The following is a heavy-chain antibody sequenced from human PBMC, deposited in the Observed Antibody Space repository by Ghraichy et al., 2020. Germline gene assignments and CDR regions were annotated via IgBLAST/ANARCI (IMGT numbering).Heavy chain of an antibody. Sequence: GGSLRLSCAASRFTLSSYSMTWVRQAPGKGLEWVSYISSSGSTIYYADSVKGRFTISRDNGKNSLYLQMNSLRDEDTAVYYCAREYSSSSGRAFDIWGQGTMVTVSS. CDR3: AREYSSSSGRAFDI. J-gene: IGHJ3*02. CDR1: RFTLSSYS. D-gene: IGHD6-6*01. V-gene: IGHV3-48*02. CDR2: ISSSGSTI.